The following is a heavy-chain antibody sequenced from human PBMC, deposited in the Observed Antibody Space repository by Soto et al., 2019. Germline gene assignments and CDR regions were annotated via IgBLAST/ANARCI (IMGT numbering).Heavy chain of an antibody. D-gene: IGHD3-22*01. CDR2: IVVGSGNT. CDR1: GFTFTSSA. J-gene: IGHJ3*02. CDR3: AAVGDSSGYYLAAFDI. Sequence: SVKVSCKASGFTFTSSAVQWVRQARGQRLEWIGWIVVGSGNTNYAQKFQERVTITRDMSTSTAYMELSSLRSEDTAVYYCAAVGDSSGYYLAAFDICGQGTMVTVSS. V-gene: IGHV1-58*01.